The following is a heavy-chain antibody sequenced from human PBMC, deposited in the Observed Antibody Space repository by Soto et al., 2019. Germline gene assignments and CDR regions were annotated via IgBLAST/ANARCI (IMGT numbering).Heavy chain of an antibody. Sequence: QVQLVESGGGVVQPGRSLRLSCAASGFTFSSYAMHWVRQAPGKGLEWVAVISYDGSNKYYADSVKGRFTISRDNSKNTLYLQMNSLRAEDTAVYYCARDVGVGFDYWGQGTLVTVSS. CDR1: GFTFSSYA. CDR2: ISYDGSNK. V-gene: IGHV3-30-3*01. J-gene: IGHJ4*02. CDR3: ARDVGVGFDY. D-gene: IGHD2-2*01.